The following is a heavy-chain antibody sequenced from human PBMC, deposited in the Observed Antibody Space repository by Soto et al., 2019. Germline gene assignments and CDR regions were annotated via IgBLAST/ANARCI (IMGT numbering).Heavy chain of an antibody. CDR1: GGTFSSYA. V-gene: IGHV1-69*13. CDR2: IIPIFGTA. J-gene: IGHJ6*02. Sequence: SVKVSCKASGGTFSSYAISWLRQAPGQGLEWMGGIIPIFGTANYAQKFQGRVTITADESTSTAYMELSSLRSEDTAVYYCARAGRTTNINYYYGMDVWGQGTTVTVSS. D-gene: IGHD1-7*01. CDR3: ARAGRTTNINYYYGMDV.